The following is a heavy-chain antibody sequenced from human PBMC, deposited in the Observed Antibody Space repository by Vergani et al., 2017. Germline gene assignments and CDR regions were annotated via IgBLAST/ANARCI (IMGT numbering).Heavy chain of an antibody. Sequence: QVQLVQSGAEVKKPGSSVKVSCKASGGTFSSYAISWVRQAPGQGLEWMGGIIPIFGTANYAQKFQGRVTLTADESTSTAYMELSSLRSEDTAVYYCAREWAAYYYDSSGYRYNWFDPWGQGTLVTVSS. V-gene: IGHV1-69*01. CDR1: GGTFSSYA. CDR2: IIPIFGTA. CDR3: AREWAAYYYDSSGYRYNWFDP. D-gene: IGHD3-22*01. J-gene: IGHJ5*02.